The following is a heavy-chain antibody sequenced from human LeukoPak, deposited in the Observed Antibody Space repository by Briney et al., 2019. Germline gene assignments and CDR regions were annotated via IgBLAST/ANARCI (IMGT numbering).Heavy chain of an antibody. V-gene: IGHV3-11*06. J-gene: IGHJ4*02. CDR3: ARDLAPRSFDY. CDR1: GFTFSDYY. D-gene: IGHD5-24*01. CDR2: ISSIST. Sequence: GGSLRLSCAASGFTFSDYYMNWIRQAPGKGLEWVSSISSISTYTAYAESLRGRFTISRDNSNNSLYLQMDSLRVEDTAVYYCARDLAPRSFDYWGQGTLVTVSS.